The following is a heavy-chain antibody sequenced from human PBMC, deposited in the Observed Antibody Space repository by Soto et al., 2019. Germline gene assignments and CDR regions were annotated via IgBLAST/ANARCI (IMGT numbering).Heavy chain of an antibody. CDR1: GGSFSGYY. Sequence: SETLSLTCAVYGGSFSGYYWSWIRQPPGKGLEWIGEINHSGSTNYNPSLKSRVTISVDTSKNQFSLKLSSVTAADTAVYYCARIYSSSSGWFDPWGQGTLVTVSS. D-gene: IGHD6-6*01. J-gene: IGHJ5*02. CDR2: INHSGST. V-gene: IGHV4-34*01. CDR3: ARIYSSSSGWFDP.